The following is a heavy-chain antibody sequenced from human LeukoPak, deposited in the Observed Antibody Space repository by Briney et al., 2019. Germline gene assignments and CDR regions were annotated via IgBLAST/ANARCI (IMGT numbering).Heavy chain of an antibody. D-gene: IGHD2-8*01. CDR3: ARDLDCTNGVCHLFSYYGMDV. Sequence: ASVKVSCKASGYTFTGYYMHWVRQAPGQGLEWMGWINPNSGGTNYAQKFQGRVTMTRDTSISTAYMELSRLRSDDTAVYYCARDLDCTNGVCHLFSYYGMDVWGQGTTVTVSS. CDR1: GYTFTGYY. CDR2: INPNSGGT. V-gene: IGHV1-2*02. J-gene: IGHJ6*02.